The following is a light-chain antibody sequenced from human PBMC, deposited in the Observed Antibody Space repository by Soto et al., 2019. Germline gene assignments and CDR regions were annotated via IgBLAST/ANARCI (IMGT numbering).Light chain of an antibody. CDR1: QTITSF. Sequence: DIQMTQSPSSLPASVGDRITISCRASQTITSFLNWYQHKPGKAPKLLIYAASSLQSGVPSRFSGSGFGTDFTLTINSLQPEDFTTYYCQQSYSIPWTFGQGTKVEI. J-gene: IGKJ1*01. V-gene: IGKV1-39*01. CDR2: AAS. CDR3: QQSYSIPWT.